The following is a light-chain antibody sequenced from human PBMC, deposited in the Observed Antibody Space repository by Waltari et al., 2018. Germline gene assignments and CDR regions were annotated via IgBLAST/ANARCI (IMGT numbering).Light chain of an antibody. Sequence: EIVLTQSPGTLSLSPGERATLSCRASQSFTRYLAWYQHKPGHAPRLLIYDASTRAAGIADRFSGRGFGTDFTLTISRLEPEDSAVYYCQHYVRLPVTFGQGTKVEIK. CDR3: QHYVRLPVT. V-gene: IGKV3-20*01. J-gene: IGKJ1*01. CDR2: DAS. CDR1: QSFTRY.